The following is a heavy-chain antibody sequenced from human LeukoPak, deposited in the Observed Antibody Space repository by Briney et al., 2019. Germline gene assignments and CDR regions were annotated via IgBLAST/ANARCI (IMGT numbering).Heavy chain of an antibody. J-gene: IGHJ4*02. CDR3: AREDGYCSGGNCYSYFDS. D-gene: IGHD2-15*01. CDR1: GGSISSSNW. CDR2: IKKTGSET. Sequence: PSETLSLTCAVSGGSISSSNWWSWVRQAPGKGLEWVAYIKKTGSETYYVDSVKGRFTITRDNTRNSLFLQMYSLRAEDTAVYFCAREDGYCSGGNCYSYFDSWGQGTLVTVSS. V-gene: IGHV3-7*01.